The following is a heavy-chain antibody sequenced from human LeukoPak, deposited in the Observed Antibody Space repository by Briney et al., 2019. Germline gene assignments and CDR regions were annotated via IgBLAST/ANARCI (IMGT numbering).Heavy chain of an antibody. CDR3: AAALDCSSTSCWSGNWFDP. V-gene: IGHV1-58*02. Sequence: GASVKVSCKASGFTFTSSAMQWVRQARGQRREWIGWIVVGSGNTNYAQKFQERVTITRDMSPSTAYMELSSLRSEDTAVYYCAAALDCSSTSCWSGNWFDPWGQGTLVTVSS. D-gene: IGHD2-2*01. CDR2: IVVGSGNT. CDR1: GFTFTSSA. J-gene: IGHJ5*02.